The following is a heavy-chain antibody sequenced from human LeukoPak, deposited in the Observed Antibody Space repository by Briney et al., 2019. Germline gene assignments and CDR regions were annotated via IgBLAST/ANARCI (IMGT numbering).Heavy chain of an antibody. CDR2: SDPKDKT. CDR3: GIRRLAVASAPFDH. V-gene: IGHV1-24*01. D-gene: IGHD6-19*01. Sequence: GASVKVSCKVSGRTLSQFSLQWVRQVPGKGLEWMGGSDPKDKTFYAQNFQGRVTLTEVTSTDTAYMEPSSLIFEDTAVYYCGIRRLAVASAPFDHWGQGTLVTVSS. J-gene: IGHJ5*02. CDR1: GRTLSQFS.